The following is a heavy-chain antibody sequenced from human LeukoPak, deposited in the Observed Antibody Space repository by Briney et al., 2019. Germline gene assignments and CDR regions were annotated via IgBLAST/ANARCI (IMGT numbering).Heavy chain of an antibody. Sequence: GGSLRLSCVASGFTFSSYSMNWVRQAPGKGLEWVSYISSSSSTIYYADSVKGRFTISRDNAKNSLYLQMNSLRAEDTAVYYCAIRTLGGWLDYWGQGTLVTVSS. CDR1: GFTFSSYS. CDR3: AIRTLGGWLDY. D-gene: IGHD6-19*01. V-gene: IGHV3-48*01. CDR2: ISSSSSTI. J-gene: IGHJ4*02.